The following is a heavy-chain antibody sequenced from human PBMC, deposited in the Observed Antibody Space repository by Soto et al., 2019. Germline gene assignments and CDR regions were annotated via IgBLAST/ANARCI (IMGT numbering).Heavy chain of an antibody. CDR3: ARVRFHPYDLWSGDYTSGYYGMDV. J-gene: IGHJ6*02. D-gene: IGHD3-3*01. Sequence: GGSLRLSCAASGFTFSSYAMHWVRQAPGKGLEWVAVISYDGSNKYYADSVKGRFTISRDNSKNTLYLQMNSLRAEDTAVYYCARVRFHPYDLWSGDYTSGYYGMDVWDQGTTGTVSS. CDR1: GFTFSSYA. V-gene: IGHV3-30-3*01. CDR2: ISYDGSNK.